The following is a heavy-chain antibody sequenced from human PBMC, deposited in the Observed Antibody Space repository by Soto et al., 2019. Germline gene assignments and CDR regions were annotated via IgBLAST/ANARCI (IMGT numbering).Heavy chain of an antibody. Sequence: SETLSLTCTVSGGSISSGDYYWSWIRQPPGKGLEWIGYIYYSGSTYYNPSLKSRVTISVDTSKNQLSLKLSSVTAADTAVYYCARVERPEDSSGYYLNYWGQGTLVTVSS. CDR3: ARVERPEDSSGYYLNY. CDR2: IYYSGST. V-gene: IGHV4-30-4*01. D-gene: IGHD3-22*01. J-gene: IGHJ4*02. CDR1: GGSISSGDYY.